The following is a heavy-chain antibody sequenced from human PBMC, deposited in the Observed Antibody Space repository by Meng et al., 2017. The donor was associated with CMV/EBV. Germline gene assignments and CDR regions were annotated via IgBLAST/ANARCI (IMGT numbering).Heavy chain of an antibody. J-gene: IGHJ4*02. D-gene: IGHD1-26*01. Sequence: SVFTFSSYGMHWVGQAPGKGLEWVTVIWNDGSTKYYADSVKGRFTISRDNSKNMLYLQMNSLRAEDTAVYYCAKARGSGKYYNYFDYWGQGALVTVSS. V-gene: IGHV3-33*06. CDR3: AKARGSGKYYNYFDY. CDR2: IWNDGSTK. CDR1: VFTFSSYG.